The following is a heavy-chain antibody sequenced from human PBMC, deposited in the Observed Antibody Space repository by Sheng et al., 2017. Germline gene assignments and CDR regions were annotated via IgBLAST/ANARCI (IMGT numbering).Heavy chain of an antibody. V-gene: IGHV3-33*01. CDR2: IWYDGSNK. J-gene: IGHJ6*03. Sequence: QVQLVESGGGVVQPGRSLRLSCAASGFTFSSYGMHWVRQAPGKGLEWVAVIWYDGSNKYYADSVKGRFTISRDNSKNTLYLQMNSLRAEDTAVYYCARPFYYGLNRYYMDVWGQGTTGHRSP. CDR3: ARPFYYGLNRYYMDV. CDR1: GFTFSSYG. D-gene: IGHD3-10*01.